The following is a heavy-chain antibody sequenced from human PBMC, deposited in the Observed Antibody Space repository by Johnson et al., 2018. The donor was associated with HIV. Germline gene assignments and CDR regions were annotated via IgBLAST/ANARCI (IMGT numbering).Heavy chain of an antibody. Sequence: VQLVESGGGLVKPGGSLRLSCAASGFTFSSYAMSWVRQAPGKGLEWVSAISGSGGSPYYADSVKGRFTISRDNSKHTLYLQMNSLSAEDTAVYYCAKARGYSYGGDAFDIWGQGTMVTVSS. CDR2: ISGSGGSP. CDR1: GFTFSSYA. V-gene: IGHV3-23*04. CDR3: AKARGYSYGGDAFDI. J-gene: IGHJ3*02. D-gene: IGHD5-18*01.